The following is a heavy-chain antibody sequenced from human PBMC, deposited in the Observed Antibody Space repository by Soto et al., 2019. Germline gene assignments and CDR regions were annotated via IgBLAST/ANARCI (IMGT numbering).Heavy chain of an antibody. CDR3: ARQKITMIVVGPPDAFDI. Sequence: PGESLKISCKGSGYSFTSYWIGWVRQMPGKGLEWMGIIYPGDSDTRYSPSFQGQVTISADKSISTAYLQWSSLKASDTAMYYCARQKITMIVVGPPDAFDIWGQGTMVTV. CDR1: GYSFTSYW. D-gene: IGHD3-22*01. CDR2: IYPGDSDT. V-gene: IGHV5-51*01. J-gene: IGHJ3*02.